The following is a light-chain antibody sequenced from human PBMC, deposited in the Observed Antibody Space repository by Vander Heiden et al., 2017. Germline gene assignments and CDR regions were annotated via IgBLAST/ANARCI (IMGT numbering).Light chain of an antibody. Sequence: IVLTQSPGTLSLSPGESAILFCRASQSVANSYLSWYQQKPGQAPRLLKHGASNRATGIPERISGSGSGTDFTLTISRLEAEDFAVYYCQQYGSSPRTFGQGTKLEIK. CDR2: GAS. J-gene: IGKJ2*01. V-gene: IGKV3-20*01. CDR3: QQYGSSPRT. CDR1: QSVANSY.